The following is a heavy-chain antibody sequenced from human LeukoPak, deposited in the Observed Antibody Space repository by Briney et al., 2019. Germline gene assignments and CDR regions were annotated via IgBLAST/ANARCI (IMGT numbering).Heavy chain of an antibody. D-gene: IGHD1-26*01. CDR3: ARVHSGVSTY. CDR2: ISSSSSYI. CDR1: EFTFSSYS. J-gene: IGHJ4*02. Sequence: KPAGSLRLSCAASEFTFSSYSMNWVRQAPGKGLEWVSSISSSSSYIYYADSVKGRFTISRDNAKNSLYLQMNSLRAEDTAVYYCARVHSGVSTYWGQGTLVTVSS. V-gene: IGHV3-21*01.